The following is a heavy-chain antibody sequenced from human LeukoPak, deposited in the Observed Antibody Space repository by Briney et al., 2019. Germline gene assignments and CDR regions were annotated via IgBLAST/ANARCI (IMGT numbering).Heavy chain of an antibody. Sequence: GGSLRLSCAASGFTVSSNYMSWVRQAPGKGLEWDSVIHSGGSTYYADSVKGRFTISRDNSKNTLYLQMNSLRAEDTAVYYCARGAIVVVPAAILDWGQGTLVTVSS. D-gene: IGHD2-2*02. J-gene: IGHJ4*02. CDR2: IHSGGST. V-gene: IGHV3-53*01. CDR3: ARGAIVVVPAAILD. CDR1: GFTVSSNY.